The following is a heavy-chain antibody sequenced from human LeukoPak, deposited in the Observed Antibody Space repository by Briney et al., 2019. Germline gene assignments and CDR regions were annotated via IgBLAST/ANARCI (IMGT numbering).Heavy chain of an antibody. V-gene: IGHV4-39*07. D-gene: IGHD6-6*01. CDR1: GGSISSSSYY. CDR2: IYYSGST. Sequence: PSETLSLTCTVSGGSISSSSYYWGWIRQPPGKGLEWIGSIYYSGSTYYNPSLKSRVTISVDTSKNQFSLKLSSVTAADTAVYYCARAPLEYSSSDDAFDIWGQGTMVTVSS. J-gene: IGHJ3*02. CDR3: ARAPLEYSSSDDAFDI.